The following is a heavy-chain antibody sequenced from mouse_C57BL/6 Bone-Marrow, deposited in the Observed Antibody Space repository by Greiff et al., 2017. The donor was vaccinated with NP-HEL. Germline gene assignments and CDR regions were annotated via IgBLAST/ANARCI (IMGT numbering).Heavy chain of an antibody. CDR3: ARAYGSSYWYFDV. Sequence: VQLQQPGAELVKPGASVKMSCKASGYTFTSYWITWVKQRPGQGLEWIGDIYPGSGSTNYNEKFKGKATLTADKSSSTAYMQFSSLTSEDSAIYYCARAYGSSYWYFDVWGTGTTVTVSS. V-gene: IGHV1-55*01. CDR1: GYTFTSYW. D-gene: IGHD1-1*01. J-gene: IGHJ1*03. CDR2: IYPGSGST.